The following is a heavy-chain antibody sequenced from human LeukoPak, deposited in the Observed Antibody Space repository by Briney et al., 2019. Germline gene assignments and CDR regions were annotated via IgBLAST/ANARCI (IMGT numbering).Heavy chain of an antibody. Sequence: GGSLRLSCAASGFTFSSYGMHWVRQAPGKGLEWVAVISYDGSNKYYADSVKGRFTISRDNSKNTLYLQMNSLRAEDTAVYYCARGIGDILTGYYLGYFDYWGQGTLVTVSS. D-gene: IGHD3-9*01. CDR1: GFTFSSYG. CDR3: ARGIGDILTGYYLGYFDY. J-gene: IGHJ4*02. V-gene: IGHV3-30*03. CDR2: ISYDGSNK.